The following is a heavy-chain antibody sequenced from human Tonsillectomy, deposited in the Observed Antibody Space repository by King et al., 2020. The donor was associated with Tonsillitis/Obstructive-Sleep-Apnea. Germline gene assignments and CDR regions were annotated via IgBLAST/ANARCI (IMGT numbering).Heavy chain of an antibody. CDR3: ATEGRSSGWAGIFDY. D-gene: IGHD6-19*01. J-gene: IGHJ4*02. CDR2: MSSDEITK. Sequence: HVQLVESGGGVVQPGRSLRLSCAASGFTFSDFIMHWVRQAPGKGPEWVAVMSSDEITKIYADSVKGRFTISRDNSKNTLYLEMNSLTAEDTSIYYCATEGRSSGWAGIFDYWGQGSLVTVSS. CDR1: GFTFSDFI. V-gene: IGHV3-30*04.